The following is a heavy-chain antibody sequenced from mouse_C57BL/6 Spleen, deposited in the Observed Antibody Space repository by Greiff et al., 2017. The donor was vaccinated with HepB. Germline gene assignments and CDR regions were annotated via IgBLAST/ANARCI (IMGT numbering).Heavy chain of an antibody. D-gene: IGHD1-1*01. CDR1: GYTFTSYW. CDR3: ARSNQAGDYVFYYAMDY. V-gene: IGHV1-61*01. Sequence: QVHVKQPGAELVRPGSSVKLSCKASGYTFTSYWMDWVKQRPGQGLEWIGNIYPSDSETHYNQKFKDKATLTVDKSSSTAYMQLSNLTSEDSAVYYCARSNQAGDYVFYYAMDYWGQGTSVTVSS. CDR2: IYPSDSET. J-gene: IGHJ4*01.